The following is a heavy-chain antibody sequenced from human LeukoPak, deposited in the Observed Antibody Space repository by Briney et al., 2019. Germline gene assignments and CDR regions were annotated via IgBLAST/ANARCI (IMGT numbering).Heavy chain of an antibody. V-gene: IGHV4-59*01. CDR3: ARVGYGDYSAFDI. J-gene: IGHJ3*02. CDR2: IYYSGST. CDR1: GGSISSYY. Sequence: SETLSLTCTVSGGSISSYYWSWIRQPPGKGLEWIGYIYYSGSTNYNPSLKSRVTISVDTSKNQFSLKLSSVTAADTAVYCCARVGYGDYSAFDIWGQGTMVTVSS. D-gene: IGHD4-17*01.